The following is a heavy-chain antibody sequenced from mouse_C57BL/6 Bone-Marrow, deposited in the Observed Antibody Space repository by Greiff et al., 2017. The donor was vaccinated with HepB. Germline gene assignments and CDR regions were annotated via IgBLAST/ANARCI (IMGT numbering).Heavy chain of an antibody. Sequence: VQRVESGAELARPGASVKLSCKASGYTFTSYGISWVKQRTGQGLEWIGEIYPRSGNTYYNEKFKGKATLTADKSSSTAYMELRSLTSEDSAVYFCARWSSSWYFDVWGTGTTVTVSS. CDR3: ARWSSSWYFDV. V-gene: IGHV1-81*01. D-gene: IGHD1-1*01. J-gene: IGHJ1*03. CDR2: IYPRSGNT. CDR1: GYTFTSYG.